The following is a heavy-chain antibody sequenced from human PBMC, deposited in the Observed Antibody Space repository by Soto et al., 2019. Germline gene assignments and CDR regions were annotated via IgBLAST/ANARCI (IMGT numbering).Heavy chain of an antibody. Sequence: PGGSLRLSCAASGFTFSSYAMSWVRQAPGKGLEWVSAISGSGGSTYYADSVKGRFTISRDNSKNTLYLQMNSLRAEDTAVYYCAKDLTGNVFSMSSSWANWFDPWGKVTLGTVSS. D-gene: IGHD6-13*01. J-gene: IGHJ5*02. CDR3: AKDLTGNVFSMSSSWANWFDP. V-gene: IGHV3-23*01. CDR2: ISGSGGST. CDR1: GFTFSSYA.